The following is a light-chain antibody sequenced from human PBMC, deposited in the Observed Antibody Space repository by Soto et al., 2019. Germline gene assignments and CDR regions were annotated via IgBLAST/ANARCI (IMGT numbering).Light chain of an antibody. CDR2: DAS. Sequence: EIVLTQSPATLSLSPGERATLSCRASQSVSSYLAWYQLKPGQAPRLLIYDASNRATGIPARFSGSGSGTDFTLTISSLEPEDFAVYYCQQRSNWPRMFGQGTKVEIK. V-gene: IGKV3-11*01. CDR3: QQRSNWPRM. CDR1: QSVSSY. J-gene: IGKJ1*01.